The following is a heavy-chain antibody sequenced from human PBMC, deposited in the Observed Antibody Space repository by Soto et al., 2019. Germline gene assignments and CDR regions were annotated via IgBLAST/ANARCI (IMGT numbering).Heavy chain of an antibody. CDR2: IRAYNGNT. CDR3: ARDLPTMDV. CDR1: GYTFTSDG. J-gene: IGHJ6*02. Sequence: QVQLVQSGAEVKKPGASVKVSCKASGYTFTSDGISWVRQAPGQGLEWMGWIRAYNGNTNYAQKLQGRVTMTTHTSTSTAYMELRSLSSDDTAVSYCARDLPTMDVWGQGTTVTVPS. V-gene: IGHV1-18*01.